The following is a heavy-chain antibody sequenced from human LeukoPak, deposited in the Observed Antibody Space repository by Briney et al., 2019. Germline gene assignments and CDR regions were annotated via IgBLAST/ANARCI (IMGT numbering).Heavy chain of an antibody. D-gene: IGHD6-19*01. CDR1: GFTFSSYG. Sequence: GRSLRLSCAASGFTFSSYGMHWVRQAPGKGLEWVAVIWYDGSNKYHADSVKGRFTISRDNSKNTLYLQMNSLRAEDTAVYYCAKARREIRAVAGYYFDYWGQGTLVTVSS. J-gene: IGHJ4*02. CDR3: AKARREIRAVAGYYFDY. V-gene: IGHV3-33*06. CDR2: IWYDGSNK.